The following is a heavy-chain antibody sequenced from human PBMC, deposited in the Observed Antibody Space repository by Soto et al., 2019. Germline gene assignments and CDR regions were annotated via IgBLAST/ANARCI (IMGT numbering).Heavy chain of an antibody. CDR3: ARSYYFGSGTYYGMDV. J-gene: IGHJ6*02. V-gene: IGHV3-33*01. Sequence: QVQLVESGGGVVQPGRSLRLSCAAAGFTFSSYGMHWVRQAPGTGLEWVALIWCDGSNKYYADSVKGRFTISRDNSKNALYLQMNSLRAEDTAVYYCARSYYFGSGTYYGMDVWGQGTTITVSS. CDR2: IWCDGSNK. D-gene: IGHD3-10*01. CDR1: GFTFSSYG.